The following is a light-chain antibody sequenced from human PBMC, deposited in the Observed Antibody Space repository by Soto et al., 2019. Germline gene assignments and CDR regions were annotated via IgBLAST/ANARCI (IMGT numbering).Light chain of an antibody. V-gene: IGKV1-5*01. CDR1: QSISSW. J-gene: IGKJ2*01. Sequence: DIPMTQSPSTLSASVGDRVTITCRASQSISSWLAWYQQKPGKAPKLLIYDASSLESGVPSRFSGSGDGTEVTLTISGLHHDDFATYYCQQYNSYSFGQGTKLEIK. CDR3: QQYNSYS. CDR2: DAS.